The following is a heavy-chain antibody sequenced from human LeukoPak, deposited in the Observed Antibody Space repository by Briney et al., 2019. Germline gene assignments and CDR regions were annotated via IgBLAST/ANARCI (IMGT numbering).Heavy chain of an antibody. CDR3: ARKVKGVTSYYFDY. J-gene: IGHJ4*02. D-gene: IGHD2-2*01. Sequence: GGSLRLSCAASGFTFSDYYMSWIRQAPGKGLEWVSYISSSGSTIYYADSVKGRFTISRDNAKNSLYPQMNSLRAEDTAVHYCARKVKGVTSYYFDYWGQGTLVTVSS. CDR1: GFTFSDYY. V-gene: IGHV3-11*01. CDR2: ISSSGSTI.